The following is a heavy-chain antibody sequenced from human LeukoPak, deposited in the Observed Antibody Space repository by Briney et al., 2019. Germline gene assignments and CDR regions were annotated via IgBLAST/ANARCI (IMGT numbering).Heavy chain of an antibody. CDR1: GFTFDDYA. CDR3: AQAPFGELSIFDY. J-gene: IGHJ4*02. D-gene: IGHD3-10*01. Sequence: GGSLRLSCAASGFTFDDYAMHWVRQAPGKGLEWVSLISGDGGSTYYADSVKGRFTISRDNSKNSLYLQMNSLRTEDTALYYCAQAPFGELSIFDYWGQGTLVTVSS. CDR2: ISGDGGST. V-gene: IGHV3-43*02.